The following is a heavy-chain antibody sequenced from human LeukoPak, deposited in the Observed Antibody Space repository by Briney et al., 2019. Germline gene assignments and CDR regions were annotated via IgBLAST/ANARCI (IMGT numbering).Heavy chain of an antibody. CDR2: ISGSGGST. Sequence: GGSLRLSCAASGFTFSSYAMSWVRQAPGKGLEWVSAISGSGGSTYYADSVKGRFTISRDNSKNTAYLQMNSLKTEDTAVYYCTRQTYAPFSSSWQYYYYYYMDVWGKGTTVTVSS. J-gene: IGHJ6*03. CDR3: TRQTYAPFSSSWQYYYYYYMDV. V-gene: IGHV3-23*01. D-gene: IGHD6-13*01. CDR1: GFTFSSYA.